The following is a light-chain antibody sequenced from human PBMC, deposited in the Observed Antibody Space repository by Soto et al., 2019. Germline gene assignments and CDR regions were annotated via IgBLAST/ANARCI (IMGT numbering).Light chain of an antibody. CDR1: QGISRS. V-gene: IGKV1-9*01. CDR3: QQLSSYPLT. J-gene: IGKJ4*02. CDR2: GAS. Sequence: DIQLTQSPSFLSASVGDTVTITCRASQGISRSLAWYQQKPGKAPKLLIYGASTLQSDAPSRFSGSGSGTVFTLTINSLQPEDFASYYCQQLSSYPLTFGGGAKVEIK.